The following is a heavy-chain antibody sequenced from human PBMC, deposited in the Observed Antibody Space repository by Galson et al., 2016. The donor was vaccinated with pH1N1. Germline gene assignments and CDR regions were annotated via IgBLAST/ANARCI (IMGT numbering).Heavy chain of an antibody. CDR3: ASPPPSSGHLNYYYYMDV. CDR2: IIPVFGAA. J-gene: IGHJ6*03. V-gene: IGHV1-69*06. D-gene: IGHD3-3*01. CDR1: EGTLTRYA. Sequence: SVKVSCKASEGTLTRYAISWVRQALGQGLEWMGGIIPVFGAATYAQKFQGRVTITADKSADTAYMELSSLRSEDTAVYYCASPPPSSGHLNYYYYMDVWGQGTTVTVS.